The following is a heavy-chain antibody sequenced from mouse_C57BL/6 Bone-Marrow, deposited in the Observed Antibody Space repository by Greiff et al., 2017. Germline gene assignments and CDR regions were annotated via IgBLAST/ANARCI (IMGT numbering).Heavy chain of an antibody. D-gene: IGHD2-4*01. CDR1: GFNIKDDY. CDR3: TGYDYDWFAY. CDR2: IDPENGDT. J-gene: IGHJ3*01. Sequence: VQLQQSGAELVRPGASVKLSCTASGFNIKDDYMHWVKQRPEQGLEWIGWIDPENGDTEYASKFQGKATITADTSSNTAYLQLSSLTSEDTAVDYCTGYDYDWFAYWGQGTLVTVSA. V-gene: IGHV14-4*01.